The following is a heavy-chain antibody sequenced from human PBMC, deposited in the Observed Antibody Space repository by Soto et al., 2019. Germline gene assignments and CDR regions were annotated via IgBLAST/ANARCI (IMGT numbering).Heavy chain of an antibody. CDR3: ARVGSGLGIDY. CDR1: GFTFSSYG. D-gene: IGHD3-16*01. CDR2: IWYDGSNK. J-gene: IGHJ4*02. Sequence: QVQLVESGGGVVQPGRSLRLSCAASGFTFSSYGMHWVRQAPGKGLEWVAVIWYDGSNKYYADSVKGRFTISRDNSKNTLYLQMNSLRAEDTVVYYCARVGSGLGIDYWGQGTLVTVSS. V-gene: IGHV3-33*01.